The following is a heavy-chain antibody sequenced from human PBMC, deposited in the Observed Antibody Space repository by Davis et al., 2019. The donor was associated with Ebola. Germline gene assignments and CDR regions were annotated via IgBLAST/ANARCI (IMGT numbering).Heavy chain of an antibody. Sequence: GGSLRLSCAASGFTFDDYAMHWVRHAPGKGLEWVSGISWNSGSIGYADSVKGRFTISRDNAKNSLYLQMNSLRAEDTAVYYCARVGFGYCSGGSCYTDAFDIWGQGTMVTVSS. CDR2: ISWNSGSI. V-gene: IGHV3-9*01. J-gene: IGHJ3*02. CDR1: GFTFDDYA. CDR3: ARVGFGYCSGGSCYTDAFDI. D-gene: IGHD2-15*01.